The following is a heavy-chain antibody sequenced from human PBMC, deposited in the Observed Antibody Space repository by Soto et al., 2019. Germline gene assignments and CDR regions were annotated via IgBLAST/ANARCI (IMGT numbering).Heavy chain of an antibody. J-gene: IGHJ5*02. CDR1: GGTFSNYV. Sequence: QVELVQSGAEVKKAGSSVKVSCKASGGTFSNYVINWVRQAPGQGLEWMGGIIPIFGSVNYAQRFQGRITMTLDESKSTAYMALSRMLSAHTALFYCGRRVKRYVFWSARGFRRFAPWGQGTLVSVSS. V-gene: IGHV1-69*01. CDR2: IIPIFGSV. CDR3: GRRVKRYVFWSARGFRRFAP. D-gene: IGHD3-3*01.